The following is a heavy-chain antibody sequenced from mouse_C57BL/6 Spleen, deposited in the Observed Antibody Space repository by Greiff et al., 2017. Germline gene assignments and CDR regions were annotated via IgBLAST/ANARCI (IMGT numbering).Heavy chain of an antibody. D-gene: IGHD2-2*01. Sequence: VQLQQSGPELVKPGASVKISCKASGYTFTDYYMNWVKQSHGKSLEWIGDINPNNGGTSYNQKFKGKATLTVDKSSSTAYMELRSLTSEDSAVYYCARSGYYGYDVGAYWGQGTLVTVSA. J-gene: IGHJ3*01. CDR2: INPNNGGT. V-gene: IGHV1-26*01. CDR3: ARSGYYGYDVGAY. CDR1: GYTFTDYY.